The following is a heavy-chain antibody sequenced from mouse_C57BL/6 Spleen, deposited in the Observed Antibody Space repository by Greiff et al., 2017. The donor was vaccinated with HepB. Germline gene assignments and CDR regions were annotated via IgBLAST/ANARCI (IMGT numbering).Heavy chain of an antibody. V-gene: IGHV1-80*01. D-gene: IGHD3-2*02. CDR1: GYAFSSYW. CDR3: ASRDSSGYVPFAY. CDR2: IYPGDGDT. Sequence: VQLQQSGAELVKPGASVKISCKASGYAFSSYWMNWVKQRPGKGLEWIGQIYPGDGDTNYNGKFKGKATLTADKSSSTAYMQLSSLTSEYSAVYFCASRDSSGYVPFAYWGQGTLVTVSA. J-gene: IGHJ3*01.